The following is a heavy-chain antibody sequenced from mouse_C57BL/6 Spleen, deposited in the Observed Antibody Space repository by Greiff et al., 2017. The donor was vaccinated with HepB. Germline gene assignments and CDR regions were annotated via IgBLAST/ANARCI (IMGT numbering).Heavy chain of an antibody. CDR3: AREEIYYDYERFAY. D-gene: IGHD2-4*01. V-gene: IGHV1-64*01. Sequence: QVQLKQPGAELVKPGASVKLSCKASGYTFTSYWMHWVKQRPGQGLEWIGMIHPNSGSTNYNEKFKSKATLTVDKSSSTAYMQLSSLTSEDSAVYYCAREEIYYDYERFAYWGQGTLVTVSA. J-gene: IGHJ3*01. CDR2: IHPNSGST. CDR1: GYTFTSYW.